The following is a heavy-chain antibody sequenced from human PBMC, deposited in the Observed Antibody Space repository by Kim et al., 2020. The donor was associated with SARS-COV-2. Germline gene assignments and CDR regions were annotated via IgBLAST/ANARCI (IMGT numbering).Heavy chain of an antibody. D-gene: IGHD4-17*01. V-gene: IGHV4-39*01. CDR3: ARPGYGDYEYLY. CDR1: GGSISSSSYY. CDR2: IYYSGST. J-gene: IGHJ4*02. Sequence: SETLSLTCTVSGGSISSSSYYWGWIRQPPGKGLEWIGSIYYSGSTYYNPSLKSRVTISVDTSKNQFSLKLSSVTAADTAVYYCARPGYGDYEYLYWGQGTLVTVSS.